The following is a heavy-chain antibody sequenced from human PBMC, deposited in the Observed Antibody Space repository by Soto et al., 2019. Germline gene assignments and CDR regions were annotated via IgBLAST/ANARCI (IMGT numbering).Heavy chain of an antibody. CDR1: GGTFSSYA. V-gene: IGHV1-69*13. CDR3: ASPPYYYDSSGYDYYFDY. D-gene: IGHD3-22*01. CDR2: IIPIFGTA. J-gene: IGHJ4*02. Sequence: EASVKVSCKASGGTFSSYAISWVRQAPGQGLEWMGGIIPIFGTANYAQKFQGRVTITADESTSTAYMELSSLRSEDTAVYYCASPPYYYDSSGYDYYFDYWGQGTLVTVSS.